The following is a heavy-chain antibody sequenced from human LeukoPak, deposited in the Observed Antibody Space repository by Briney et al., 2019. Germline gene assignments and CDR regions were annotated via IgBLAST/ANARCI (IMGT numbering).Heavy chain of an antibody. J-gene: IGHJ2*01. CDR3: AGVPVLEWLLGSYWYFDL. V-gene: IGHV4-30-4*08. CDR2: IYYSGST. Sequence: SQTLSLTCTVSGGSISSGDYYWSWIRQPPGKGLERIGYIYYSGSTYYNPSLKSRVTISVDTSKNQFSLKLSSVTAADTAVYYCAGVPVLEWLLGSYWYFDLWGRNTLVTLSS. D-gene: IGHD3-3*01. CDR1: GGSISSGDYY.